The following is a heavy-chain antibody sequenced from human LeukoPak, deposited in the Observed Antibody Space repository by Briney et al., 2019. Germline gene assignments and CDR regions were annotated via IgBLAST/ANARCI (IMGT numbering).Heavy chain of an antibody. CDR3: ARQRGYYGLGSSAFDY. CDR2: IYPGDSDT. D-gene: IGHD3-10*01. Sequence: GESLKISCKGSGYSFTSYWIGWVRQMPGKGLEWMGIIYPGDSDTRYSPSFQGQVTISADKSISTAYLQWSSLKASDTAMYYCARQRGYYGLGSSAFDYWGQGTLVTVSS. J-gene: IGHJ4*02. CDR1: GYSFTSYW. V-gene: IGHV5-51*01.